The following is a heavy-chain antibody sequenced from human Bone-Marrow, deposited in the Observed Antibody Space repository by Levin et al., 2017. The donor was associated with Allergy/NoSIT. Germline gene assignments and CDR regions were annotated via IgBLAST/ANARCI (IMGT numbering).Heavy chain of an antibody. J-gene: IGHJ5*02. V-gene: IGHV3-23*01. CDR1: GFTFRTYA. CDR2: ISGSGAGT. CDR3: AKVGSGWFRNKLDA. Sequence: GESLKISCAASGFTFRTYAMSWVRQAPGKGLEWLSGISGSGAGTFYADSVKGRLNISKDNSKNMVYLQLNSLRVEDTAVYYCAKVGSGWFRNKLDAWGQGTLVTVSS. D-gene: IGHD6-19*01.